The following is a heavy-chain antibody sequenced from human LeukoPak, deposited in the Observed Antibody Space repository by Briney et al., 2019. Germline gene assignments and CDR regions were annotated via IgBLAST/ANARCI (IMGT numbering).Heavy chain of an antibody. CDR3: ARASKPWLQLT. CDR2: IKEDGSEK. CDR1: GFTFSNYG. D-gene: IGHD5-24*01. J-gene: IGHJ5*02. Sequence: GGSLRLSCAASGFTFSNYGMIWVRQAQGKGLEWVGNIKEDGSEKRYAESVRGRFTISRDNAQTSIYLQMNSLRAEDTAVYYCARASKPWLQLTWGQGTLVTVSS. V-gene: IGHV3-7*05.